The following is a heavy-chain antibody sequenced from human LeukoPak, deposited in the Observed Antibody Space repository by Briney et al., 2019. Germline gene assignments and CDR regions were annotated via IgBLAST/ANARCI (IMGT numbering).Heavy chain of an antibody. CDR3: ASGYKTVSVFDH. CDR1: GYTFTGYY. D-gene: IGHD5-24*01. Sequence: ASVKVSCTASGYTFTGYYIRWVRQAPGQGLEWMGWINPNSGGGTRYAQKFQGRVTMTRDTSTSTVYTELSSLRSEDTAVYYCASGYKTVSVFDHWGQGTLVTVSS. J-gene: IGHJ4*02. CDR2: INPNSGGGT. V-gene: IGHV1-46*01.